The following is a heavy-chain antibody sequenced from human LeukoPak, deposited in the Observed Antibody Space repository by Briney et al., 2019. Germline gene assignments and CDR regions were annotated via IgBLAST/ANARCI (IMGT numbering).Heavy chain of an antibody. D-gene: IGHD3-22*01. J-gene: IGHJ4*02. CDR1: GFTFSSSA. CDR3: AKGSYYDSSGSFYFDY. Sequence: GGSLRLSCAASGFTFSSSAMSWVRQAPGKGLEWVSAISNNGGYTYYADSVQGRFTISRDNSKSTLCLQMNSLRAEDTAVYYCAKGSYYDSSGSFYFDYWGQGTLVTVSS. CDR2: ISNNGGYT. V-gene: IGHV3-23*01.